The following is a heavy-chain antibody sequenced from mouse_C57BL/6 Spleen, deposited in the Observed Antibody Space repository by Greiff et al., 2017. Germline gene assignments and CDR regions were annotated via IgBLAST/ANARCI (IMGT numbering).Heavy chain of an antibody. V-gene: IGHV1-7*01. CDR2: INPSSGYT. CDR1: GYTFTSYW. D-gene: IGHD1-1*01. Sequence: QVHVKQPGAELAKPGASVKLSCKASGYTFTSYWMHWVKQRPGQGLEWIGYINPSSGYTKYNQKFKDKATLTADKSSSTAYMQLSSLTYEDSAVYYCAREDYYGSIDDWGQGTTLTVSS. J-gene: IGHJ2*01. CDR3: AREDYYGSIDD.